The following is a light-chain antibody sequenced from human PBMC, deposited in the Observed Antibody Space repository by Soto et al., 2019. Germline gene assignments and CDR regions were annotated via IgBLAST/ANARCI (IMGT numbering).Light chain of an antibody. V-gene: IGLV7-46*01. Sequence: QTVVTQEPSLTVSPGGTVTLTCGSITGTVTTGHAPYWFQQKPGQAPRTLIYETTNRHSWTPARFSGSLLGGKAALTLSGAQPEDEAEYYCLLSYSGARVFGGGTKLPVL. CDR1: TGTVTTGHA. CDR3: LLSYSGARV. J-gene: IGLJ2*01. CDR2: ETT.